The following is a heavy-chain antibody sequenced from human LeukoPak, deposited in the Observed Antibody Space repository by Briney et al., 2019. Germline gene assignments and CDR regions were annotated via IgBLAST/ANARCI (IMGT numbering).Heavy chain of an antibody. CDR3: AKDKRFWSGYYLDY. CDR2: ISYDGSNK. J-gene: IGHJ4*02. CDR1: GFTFSSYA. D-gene: IGHD3-3*01. V-gene: IGHV3-30*18. Sequence: GGSLRLSCAASGFTFSSYAMSWVRQAPGKGLEWVAVISYDGSNKYYADSVKGRFTISRDNSKNTLYLQMNSLRAEDTAVYYCAKDKRFWSGYYLDYWGQGTLVTVSS.